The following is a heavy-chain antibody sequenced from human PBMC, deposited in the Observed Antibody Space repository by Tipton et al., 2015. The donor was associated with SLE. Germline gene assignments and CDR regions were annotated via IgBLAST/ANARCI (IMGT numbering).Heavy chain of an antibody. D-gene: IGHD3-3*01. V-gene: IGHV4-34*01. CDR2: VNHSGST. CDR3: ARCTIFGVVRGSFDS. J-gene: IGHJ4*02. CDR1: GGSFSDYF. Sequence: TLSLTCAVYGGSFSDYFWTWIRQSPGKGLEWIGDVNHSGSTDYHPSLKSRVTMSVDTSKNQFSLKLTSVTAADTALYYCARCTIFGVVRGSFDSWGQGTLVPVS.